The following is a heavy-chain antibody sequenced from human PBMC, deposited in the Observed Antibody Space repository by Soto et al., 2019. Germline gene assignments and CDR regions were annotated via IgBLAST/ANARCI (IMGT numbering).Heavy chain of an antibody. J-gene: IGHJ4*02. CDR1: GGSISSLY. Sequence: SETLSLTCTVSGGSISSLYWAWIRQPAGKGLEWIGRIFPSGDSNYNPSLTSRVSMSLDTSKNQFSLTVSSVTAADTAVYYCARASRCKSEYECFAWLDFWGQGIMVTVSS. V-gene: IGHV4-4*07. CDR2: IFPSGDS. D-gene: IGHD6-6*01. CDR3: ARASRCKSEYECFAWLDF.